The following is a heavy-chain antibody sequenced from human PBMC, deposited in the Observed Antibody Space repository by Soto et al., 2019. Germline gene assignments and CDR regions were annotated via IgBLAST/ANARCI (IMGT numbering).Heavy chain of an antibody. J-gene: IGHJ5*02. V-gene: IGHV3-53*01. CDR3: ARAYGGNPALFDP. D-gene: IGHD4-17*01. Sequence: PGGSLRLSCAASGSTVSSNYMSWVRQAPGKGLEWVSVIYTGGSTYYADSVKGRFTFSSDNSKNTLYLQMNSLRAEDTAVYYCARAYGGNPALFDPWGQGTLVTVSS. CDR1: GSTVSSNY. CDR2: IYTGGST.